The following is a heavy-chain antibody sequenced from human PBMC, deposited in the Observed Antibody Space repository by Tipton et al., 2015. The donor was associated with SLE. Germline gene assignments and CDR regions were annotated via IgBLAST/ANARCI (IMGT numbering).Heavy chain of an antibody. J-gene: IGHJ5*02. CDR2: VSDNGDTA. Sequence: SLRLSCAASGFTFSSHAMSWVRQTPGKGLEWVSGVSDNGDTADYAGSVKGRFTISRDNSKNSLYLQMNSLRAEDTAVYYCAREVTENWFDPWGQGTLVTVSS. V-gene: IGHV3-23*01. CDR1: GFTFSSHA. CDR3: AREVTENWFDP. D-gene: IGHD4-23*01.